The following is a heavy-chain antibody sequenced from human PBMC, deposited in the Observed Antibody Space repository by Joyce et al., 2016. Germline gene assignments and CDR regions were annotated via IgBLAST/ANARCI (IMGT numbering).Heavy chain of an antibody. J-gene: IGHJ4*02. V-gene: IGHV3-48*03. CDR3: TTPSCAN. Sequence: EVQLVEYGGGLVQPGGSLRLSCAASGIIFSNKEMNWVRQAPGKGLTWISSINSDYSRIHYAASVRGRFTISRDNARNSLFLEMNSLRVEDTAMFYCTTPSCANWGQGSLVTVSS. D-gene: IGHD2-2*01. CDR1: GIIFSNKE. CDR2: INSDYSRI.